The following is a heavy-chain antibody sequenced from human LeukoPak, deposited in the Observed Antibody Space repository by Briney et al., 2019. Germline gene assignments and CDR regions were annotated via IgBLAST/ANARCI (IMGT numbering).Heavy chain of an antibody. Sequence: PSETLSLTCAVSGGSISNGGYSWSWIRQPPGKGLEWIGYIYYSGSTNYNPSLKSRVTISVDTSKNQFSLKLSSVTAADTAVYYCARATLDYGEGYWGQGTLVTVSS. V-gene: IGHV4-61*08. CDR3: ARATLDYGEGY. J-gene: IGHJ4*02. D-gene: IGHD4-17*01. CDR2: IYYSGST. CDR1: GGSISNGGYS.